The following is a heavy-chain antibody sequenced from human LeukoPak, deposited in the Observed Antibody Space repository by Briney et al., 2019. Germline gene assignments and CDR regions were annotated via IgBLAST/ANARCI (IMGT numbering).Heavy chain of an antibody. Sequence: PGGSLRLSCAASEFTLSGYWMHWVRHAPGKGLVWVSRISPDGSTTNYADSVRGRFTISRDNAKNTLYLQMSSLRADDTAVYYCARASANNYGLFDYWGQGTLVTVSS. CDR3: ARASANNYGLFDY. V-gene: IGHV3-74*01. D-gene: IGHD5-18*01. CDR1: EFTLSGYW. CDR2: ISPDGSTT. J-gene: IGHJ4*02.